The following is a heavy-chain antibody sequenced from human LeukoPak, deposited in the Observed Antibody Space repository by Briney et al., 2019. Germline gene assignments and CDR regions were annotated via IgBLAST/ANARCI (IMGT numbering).Heavy chain of an antibody. V-gene: IGHV1-46*01. CDR2: INPSGGST. D-gene: IGHD2-21*01. CDR1: GYTFTSYY. J-gene: IGHJ4*02. CDR3: ARVIVVVGSGSYYFDY. Sequence: GASVKVSCKASGYTFTSYYMHWVRQAPGQGLEWMGIINPSGGSTSCAQKFQGRVTMTRDTSTSTVYMELSSLRSEDTAVYYCARVIVVVGSGSYYFDYWGQGTLVTVSS.